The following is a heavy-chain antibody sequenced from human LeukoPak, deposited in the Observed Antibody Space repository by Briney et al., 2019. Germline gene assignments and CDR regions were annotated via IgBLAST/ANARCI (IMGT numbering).Heavy chain of an antibody. CDR3: ARTRGYQEPDAFDI. D-gene: IGHD3-22*01. Sequence: PLSLTCGVCGGSISSCVYSGRWIPQPRGKGLEWIGYSYHSGSTYYNPSLKSRVTISVDRSKNQFSLKLSSVTAADTAVYYCARTRGYQEPDAFDIWGQGTMVTVSS. CDR1: GGSISSCVYS. J-gene: IGHJ3*02. CDR2: SYHSGST. V-gene: IGHV4-30-2*01.